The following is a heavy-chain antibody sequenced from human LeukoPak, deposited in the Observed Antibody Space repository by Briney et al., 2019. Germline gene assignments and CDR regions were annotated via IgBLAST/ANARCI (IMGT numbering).Heavy chain of an antibody. D-gene: IGHD3-3*01. CDR3: AREKKTEWTTGAFDM. CDR1: GFTFSSYS. V-gene: IGHV3-21*04. CDR2: ISGSSYYI. J-gene: IGHJ3*02. Sequence: GGSLRLSCAASGFTFSSYSMNWVRQAPGKGLEWVSSISGSSYYIYYADSVKGRFTMSRDNAQNALYLEMNSLRAEDTAVYYCAREKKTEWTTGAFDMWGQGTMVIVSS.